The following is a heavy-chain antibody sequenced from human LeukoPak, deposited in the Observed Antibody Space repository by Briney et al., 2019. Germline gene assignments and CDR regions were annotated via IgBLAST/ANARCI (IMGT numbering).Heavy chain of an antibody. Sequence: GGSLRLSCAASEFTVSSNYMHWVRQAPGKGLEWVSVMYAGGMTYYADSVKGRFTISRDNSRNTLYLQMNNLRAEDTAVYYCARDLLPLNAFDIWGQGTMVTVSS. CDR2: MYAGGMT. CDR1: EFTVSSNY. D-gene: IGHD2-15*01. J-gene: IGHJ3*02. V-gene: IGHV3-53*01. CDR3: ARDLLPLNAFDI.